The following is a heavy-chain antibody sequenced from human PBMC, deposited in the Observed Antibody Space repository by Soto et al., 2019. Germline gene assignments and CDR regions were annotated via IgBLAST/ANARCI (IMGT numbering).Heavy chain of an antibody. Sequence: GGSLRLSCAASGFTFSSYEMNWVRQAPGKGLEWVSYISSSGSTIYYADSVKGRFTISRDNAKNSLYLQMNSLRAEDTAVYYCASNRARIRIWFDTWGQGTLVTVSS. J-gene: IGHJ5*02. CDR3: ASNRARIRIWFDT. V-gene: IGHV3-48*03. CDR1: GFTFSSYE. CDR2: ISSSGSTI.